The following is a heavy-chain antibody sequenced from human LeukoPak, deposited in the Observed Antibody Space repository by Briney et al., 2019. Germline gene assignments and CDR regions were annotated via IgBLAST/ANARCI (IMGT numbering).Heavy chain of an antibody. CDR1: GGSISNYY. CDR2: IYYSGST. V-gene: IGHV4-59*01. J-gene: IGHJ6*03. D-gene: IGHD2-8*01. Sequence: SETLSLTCTVSGGSISNYYWSWIRQPPGKGLEWIGYIYYSGSTNYNPSLKSRVTISVDTSKNQFSLKLSSVTAADTAVYYCARSNGYYYYMDVWGKGTTVTISS. CDR3: ARSNGYYYYMDV.